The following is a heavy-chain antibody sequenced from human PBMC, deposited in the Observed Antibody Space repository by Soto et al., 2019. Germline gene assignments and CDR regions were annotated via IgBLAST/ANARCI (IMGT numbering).Heavy chain of an antibody. CDR1: GGSISSYY. Sequence: SETLSLTCTVSGGSISSYYWSWIRQPPGKGLEWIGYIYYSGSTNYNPSLKSRVTISVDTSKNQFSLKLSSVTAADTAVYYCARLVREQLEIYFDYWGQGTLVTVSS. J-gene: IGHJ4*02. CDR2: IYYSGST. D-gene: IGHD6-6*01. V-gene: IGHV4-59*01. CDR3: ARLVREQLEIYFDY.